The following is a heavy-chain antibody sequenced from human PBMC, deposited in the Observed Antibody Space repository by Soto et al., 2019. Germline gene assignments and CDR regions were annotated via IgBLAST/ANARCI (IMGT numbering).Heavy chain of an antibody. J-gene: IGHJ3*02. V-gene: IGHV3-21*01. CDR3: ARVDYNWNDVDAFDI. CDR1: GFTFSSYS. D-gene: IGHD1-1*01. Sequence: GGSLRLSCAASGFTFSSYSMNWVRQAPGKGLEWVSSISSSSSYIYYADSVKGRFTISRDNAKNSLYLQMNSLRAEDTAVYYCARVDYNWNDVDAFDIWGRGTMVTVSS. CDR2: ISSSSSYI.